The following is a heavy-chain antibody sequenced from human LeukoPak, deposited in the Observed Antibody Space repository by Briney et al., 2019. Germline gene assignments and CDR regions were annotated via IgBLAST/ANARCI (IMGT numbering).Heavy chain of an antibody. J-gene: IGHJ4*02. CDR1: GFTFSDYW. CDR2: INTDTRGT. V-gene: IGHV3-74*01. Sequence: PGGSLRLSCAASGFTFSDYWMHWVRQAPGKGLVWVSIINTDTRGTYYADSVKGRFTIYRDNAKNTLYLQMNSLRAEDTAVYYCARAGPYYFDNWGQGTLVTVSS. D-gene: IGHD3-10*01. CDR3: ARAGPYYFDN.